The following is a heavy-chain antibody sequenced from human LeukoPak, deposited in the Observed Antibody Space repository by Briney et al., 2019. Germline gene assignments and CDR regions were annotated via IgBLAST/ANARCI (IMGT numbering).Heavy chain of an antibody. CDR3: ARGYYGSGSHCCHMDV. V-gene: IGHV4-34*01. CDR1: VGSFSGYY. CDR2: INHSGST. Sequence: SGTLSLTCAVYVGSFSGYYWSWIRQPPGKGLEWIGEINHSGSTNYNSSRKSRVTISVDTSKNQFSLKLSSVTAADTAVYYCARGYYGSGSHCCHMDVWGKGTTITVS. D-gene: IGHD3-10*01. J-gene: IGHJ6*03.